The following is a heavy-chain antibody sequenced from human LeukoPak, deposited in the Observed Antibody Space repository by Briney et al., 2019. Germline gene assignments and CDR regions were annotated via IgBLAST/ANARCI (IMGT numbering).Heavy chain of an antibody. Sequence: PSETLSLTCTVSGGSISSYYWSWIRQPPGKGLEWIGYIYYSGSTNYNPSLRSRVTISVDTSKNQFSLKLSSVTAADTAVYYCARHGVMVVANAFDYWGQGTLVTVSS. V-gene: IGHV4-59*08. CDR2: IYYSGST. CDR1: GGSISSYY. CDR3: ARHGVMVVANAFDY. J-gene: IGHJ4*02. D-gene: IGHD5-12*01.